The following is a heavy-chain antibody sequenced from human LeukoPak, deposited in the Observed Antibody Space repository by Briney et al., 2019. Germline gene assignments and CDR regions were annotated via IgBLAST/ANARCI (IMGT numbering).Heavy chain of an antibody. D-gene: IGHD2-2*01. CDR1: GYTFTSYD. Sequence: ASVKVSCKASGYTFTSYDINWVRQATRQGLEWMGWMNPNSGNTGYAQKFQGRVTMTRNTSISTAYMELSSLRSEDTAVYYCARGGDCSSTSCHDAFDIWGQETMVTVSS. V-gene: IGHV1-8*01. J-gene: IGHJ3*02. CDR3: ARGGDCSSTSCHDAFDI. CDR2: MNPNSGNT.